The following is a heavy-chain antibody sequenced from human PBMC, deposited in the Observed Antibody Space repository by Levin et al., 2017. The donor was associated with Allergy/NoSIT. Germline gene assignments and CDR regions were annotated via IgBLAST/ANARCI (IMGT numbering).Heavy chain of an antibody. Sequence: LSLTCAASGFNFRSYYMHWVRQAPGKGLEWVSRVFSDGSITDYADPVKGRFTISRDNTRDTLYLQMNSLRADDTAVYYCARGGCSSTSCLDNWGQGILVTVSP. D-gene: IGHD2-2*01. J-gene: IGHJ4*02. V-gene: IGHV3-74*01. CDR2: VFSDGSIT. CDR1: GFNFRSYY. CDR3: ARGGCSSTSCLDN.